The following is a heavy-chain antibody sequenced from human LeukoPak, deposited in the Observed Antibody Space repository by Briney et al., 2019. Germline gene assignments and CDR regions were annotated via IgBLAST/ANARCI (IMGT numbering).Heavy chain of an antibody. CDR1: GGSISSSGYY. D-gene: IGHD1-26*01. CDR2: IYYSGSI. CDR3: ARHEYSGSYYGLSWFDP. J-gene: IGHJ5*02. V-gene: IGHV4-39*01. Sequence: SETLSLTCTVSGGSISSSGYYWGWIRQPPGKGLEGIARIYYSGSIYYNPSLKSRVTISVDTSKNQLSLKLSSLTAADTAVYYCARHEYSGSYYGLSWFDPWGQGTLVTVSS.